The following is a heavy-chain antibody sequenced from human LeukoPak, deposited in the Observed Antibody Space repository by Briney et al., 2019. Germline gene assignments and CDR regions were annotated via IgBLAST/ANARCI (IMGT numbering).Heavy chain of an antibody. CDR3: ARETAMVRGVINYYHYMDV. D-gene: IGHD3-10*01. CDR1: GGSISSSSYY. J-gene: IGHJ6*03. Sequence: SETLSLTCTVSGGSISSSSYYWGWIRQPPGKGLEWIGSIYYSGSTYYNPSLKSRVTMSVDTSKNQFSLKLSSVTAADTAVYYCARETAMVRGVINYYHYMDVWGKGTTVTISS. V-gene: IGHV4-39*07. CDR2: IYYSGST.